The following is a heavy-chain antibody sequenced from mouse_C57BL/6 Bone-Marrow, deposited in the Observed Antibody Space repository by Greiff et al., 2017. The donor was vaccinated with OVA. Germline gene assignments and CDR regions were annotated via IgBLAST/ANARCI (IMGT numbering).Heavy chain of an antibody. D-gene: IGHD1-1*01. V-gene: IGHV1-52*01. CDR2: IDPSDSDT. Sequence: QVQLQQPGAELVRPGSSVKLSCKASGYTFTSYWMHWVKQRPIQGLDWIGNIDPSDSDTHYNQKFKDKATLTVDKSSSTAYMQLSSLTSEDSAVYYCARDLLYGSSYFDYWGQGTTLTVSS. CDR3: ARDLLYGSSYFDY. J-gene: IGHJ2*01. CDR1: GYTFTSYW.